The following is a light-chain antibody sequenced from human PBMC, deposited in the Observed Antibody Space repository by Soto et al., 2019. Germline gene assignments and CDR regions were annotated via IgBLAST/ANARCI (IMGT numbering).Light chain of an antibody. J-gene: IGLJ2*01. CDR2: EVS. Sequence: QSALTQPASVSGSPGQSITISCTGTSSDVGGHNYVSWYQQHPGKAPKLMIYEVSKRPSGVSNRFSGSKSGNTASLTISGLQAEDEADYYCSSYTITSTLVFGGGTKLTVL. CDR1: SSDVGGHNY. V-gene: IGLV2-14*01. CDR3: SSYTITSTLV.